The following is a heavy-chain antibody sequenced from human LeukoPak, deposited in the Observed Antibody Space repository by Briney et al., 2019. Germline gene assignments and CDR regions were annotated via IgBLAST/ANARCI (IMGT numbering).Heavy chain of an antibody. D-gene: IGHD3-22*01. V-gene: IGHV1-2*02. CDR3: ARDSYYYDSSGYAGYFDY. CDR2: INPNSGGT. CDR1: GYTFTGYY. J-gene: IGHJ4*02. Sequence: ASVKVSCKASGYTFTGYYMHWVRQASGQGLEWMRWINPNSGGTNYAQKFQGRVTMTRDTSISTAYMELSRLRSDDTAVYYCARDSYYYDSSGYAGYFDYWGQGTLVTVSS.